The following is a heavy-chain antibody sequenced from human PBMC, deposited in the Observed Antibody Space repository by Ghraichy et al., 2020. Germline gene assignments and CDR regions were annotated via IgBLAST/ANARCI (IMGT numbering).Heavy chain of an antibody. Sequence: GGSLRLSCAASGFTFDDYAMHWVRQAPGKGLEWVSGISWNSGSIGYADSVKGRFTISRDNAKNSLYLQMNSLRAEDMALYYCAKVGGGDRYWYFDLWGRGTLVTVSS. D-gene: IGHD2-21*02. CDR2: ISWNSGSI. J-gene: IGHJ2*01. V-gene: IGHV3-9*03. CDR3: AKVGGGDRYWYFDL. CDR1: GFTFDDYA.